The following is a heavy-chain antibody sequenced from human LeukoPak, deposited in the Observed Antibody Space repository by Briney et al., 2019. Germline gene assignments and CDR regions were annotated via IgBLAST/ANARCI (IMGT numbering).Heavy chain of an antibody. CDR1: GYTFTSYG. CDR2: ISAYNGNT. CDR3: ARDFHPREYYHRSGTYYYYYGMDV. D-gene: IGHD3-22*01. Sequence: ASVKVSCKASGYTFTSYGISWVRQTPGQGLEWMGWISAYNGNTNYAQKLQGRVTMTTDTSTSTAYMELRSLRSDDTAVYYCARDFHPREYYHRSGTYYYYYGMDVWGQGTTVTLSS. J-gene: IGHJ6*02. V-gene: IGHV1-18*01.